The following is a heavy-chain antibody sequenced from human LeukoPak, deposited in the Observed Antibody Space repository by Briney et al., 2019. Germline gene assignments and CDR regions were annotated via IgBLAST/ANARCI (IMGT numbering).Heavy chain of an antibody. CDR2: IIPILGIA. CDR1: GGTFSSYA. CDR3: ASAIVGATENWFDP. D-gene: IGHD1-26*01. Sequence: GSSVKVSCKASGGTFSSYAISWVRQAPGQGLEWMGRIIPILGIANYAQKFQGRVTITADKSTSTAYMELSSLRSEDTAVYYCASAIVGATENWFDPWGQGTLVTVSS. V-gene: IGHV1-69*04. J-gene: IGHJ5*02.